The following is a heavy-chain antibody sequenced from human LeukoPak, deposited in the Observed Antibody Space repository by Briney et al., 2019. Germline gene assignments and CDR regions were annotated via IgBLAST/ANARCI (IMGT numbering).Heavy chain of an antibody. CDR3: ARAAVVPAAMVWFDP. V-gene: IGHV4-61*02. CDR2: IYPSGST. J-gene: IGHJ5*02. CDR1: GGSISSGSYY. Sequence: TLSLTCTVSGGSISSGSYYWSWIRQPAGKGLEWIGRIYPSGSTNYNPSLKSRVTMSVDTSKNQFSLKLSSVTAADTAVYYCARAAVVPAAMVWFDPWGQGTLVTVSS. D-gene: IGHD2-2*01.